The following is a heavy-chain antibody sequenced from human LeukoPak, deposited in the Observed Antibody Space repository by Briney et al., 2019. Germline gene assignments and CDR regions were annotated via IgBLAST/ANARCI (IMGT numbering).Heavy chain of an antibody. J-gene: IGHJ6*03. CDR1: GFTFSSYW. CDR3: AKAVKRGSYYYYYMDV. Sequence: GGSLRLSCAASGFTFSSYWMSWVRQAPGKGLEWVANIKQDGSEKYYVDSVKGRFTISRDNAKNSLYLQMNSLRAEDTAVYYCAKAVKRGSYYYYYMDVWGKGTTVTISS. V-gene: IGHV3-7*03. CDR2: IKQDGSEK. D-gene: IGHD1-26*01.